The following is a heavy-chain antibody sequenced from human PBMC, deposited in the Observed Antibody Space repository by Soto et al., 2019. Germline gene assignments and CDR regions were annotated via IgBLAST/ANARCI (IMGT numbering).Heavy chain of an antibody. D-gene: IGHD1-26*01. CDR3: ARDHKWDGMDV. CDR2: IYYSVTT. CDR1: GGSLSSDSFI. Sequence: TLSLTCSVSGGSLSSDSFIWSWVRQFPGKGLEWIGYIYYSVTTYYNPSLRIRVIMSVDTSKNQFSLKLSSVTAADTAVYYCARDHKWDGMDVWGQGTTVTVSS. V-gene: IGHV4-31*03. J-gene: IGHJ6*02.